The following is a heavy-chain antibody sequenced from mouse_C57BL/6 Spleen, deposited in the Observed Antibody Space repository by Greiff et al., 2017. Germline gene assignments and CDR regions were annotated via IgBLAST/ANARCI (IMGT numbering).Heavy chain of an antibody. CDR3: ARVYDDLYYYAMDY. D-gene: IGHD2-3*01. J-gene: IGHJ4*01. Sequence: EVQVVESGGGLVKPGGSLKLSCAASGFTFSDYGMHWVRQAPEKGLEWVAYISSGSGTIYYADTVKGRFTISSDNAKNNLFLQMTSLRSEDTAMYYCARVYDDLYYYAMDYWGQGTSVTVSS. CDR2: ISSGSGTI. V-gene: IGHV5-17*01. CDR1: GFTFSDYG.